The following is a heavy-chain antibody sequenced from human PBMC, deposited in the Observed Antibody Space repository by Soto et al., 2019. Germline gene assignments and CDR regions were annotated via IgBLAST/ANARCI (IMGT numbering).Heavy chain of an antibody. CDR3: ARGVWGDYTP. Sequence: SETLSLTCAVSGGSISSSNWWSWVRQPPGKGLEWIGEIYHSGNTHYNPSLKSRVTISVDTSKNQFSLKLSSVTAADTAVYYGARGVWGDYTPWGQGTLVPVSS. J-gene: IGHJ5*02. CDR1: GGSISSSNW. CDR2: IYHSGNT. V-gene: IGHV4-4*02. D-gene: IGHD4-17*01.